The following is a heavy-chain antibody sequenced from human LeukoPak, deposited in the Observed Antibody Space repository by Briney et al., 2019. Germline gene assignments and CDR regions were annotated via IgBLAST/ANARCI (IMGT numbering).Heavy chain of an antibody. D-gene: IGHD2-2*01. CDR2: IIPILDIA. CDR1: GGTFSSYA. J-gene: IGHJ4*02. CDR3: ARRYCSSTSCKFDF. V-gene: IGHV1-69*04. Sequence: EASVKVSCKASGGTFSSYAISWVRQAPGQGLEWMGRIIPILDIANYAQKLQGRVTITADKSTSTAYMELSSLRSEDTAVYYCARRYCSSTSCKFDFWGQGTLVTVSS.